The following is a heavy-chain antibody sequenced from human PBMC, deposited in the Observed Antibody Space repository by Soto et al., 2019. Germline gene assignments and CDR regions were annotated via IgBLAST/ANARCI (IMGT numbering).Heavy chain of an antibody. Sequence: QVQLVESGGGVVQPGRSLRLSCAASGFTFSSYGMHWVRQAPGKGLEWVAVIWYDGSNKYYADSVKGRFTISIDNSKNTLYLPMKSLRAEDTAVYYCARAKSYDFWSGYYTGISYYYGMDVWGQGTTVTVSS. CDR2: IWYDGSNK. D-gene: IGHD3-3*01. V-gene: IGHV3-33*01. J-gene: IGHJ6*02. CDR1: GFTFSSYG. CDR3: ARAKSYDFWSGYYTGISYYYGMDV.